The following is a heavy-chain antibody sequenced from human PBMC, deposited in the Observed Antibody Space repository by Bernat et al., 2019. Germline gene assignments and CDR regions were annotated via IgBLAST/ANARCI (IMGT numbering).Heavy chain of an antibody. V-gene: IGHV4-34*02. Sequence: QVQLQQWGAGLLKPSETLSPTCAVSDGAFSTYYWGWIRQPPGKGLEWIGEINHSGSTNYNPSLKSRVTMSVDTSRNRFSLKLSSVTAADSAIYFCARGGVDNSNYGGLFDSWGQGTLLTVSS. J-gene: IGHJ4*02. CDR1: DGAFSTYY. D-gene: IGHD4-4*01. CDR2: INHSGST. CDR3: ARGGVDNSNYGGLFDS.